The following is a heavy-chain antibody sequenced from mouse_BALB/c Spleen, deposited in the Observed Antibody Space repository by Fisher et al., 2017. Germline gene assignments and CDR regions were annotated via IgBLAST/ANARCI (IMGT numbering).Heavy chain of an antibody. CDR3: ARDGVPYYAMDY. V-gene: IGHV5-9-4*01. Sequence: RFTISRDNAKNTLYLEMSSLRSEDTAMYYCARDGVPYYAMDYWGQGTSVTVSS. J-gene: IGHJ4*01.